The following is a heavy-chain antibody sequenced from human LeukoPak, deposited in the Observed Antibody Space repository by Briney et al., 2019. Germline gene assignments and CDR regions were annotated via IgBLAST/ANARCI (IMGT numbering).Heavy chain of an antibody. CDR2: IYSGDSDT. Sequence: GESLKISCKGSGYSFTSYWIGWVRQMPGKGLEWMGIIYSGDSDTRYSPSFQGQVTISADKSISTAYLQWSSLKASDTAMYYCARRAVYYYDSSGYYYFDYWGQGTLVTVSS. CDR3: ARRAVYYYDSSGYYYFDY. V-gene: IGHV5-51*01. J-gene: IGHJ4*02. CDR1: GYSFTSYW. D-gene: IGHD3-22*01.